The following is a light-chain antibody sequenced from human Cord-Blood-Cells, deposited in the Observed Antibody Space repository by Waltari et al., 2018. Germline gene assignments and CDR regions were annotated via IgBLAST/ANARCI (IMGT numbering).Light chain of an antibody. CDR2: DAS. J-gene: IGKJ4*01. Sequence: EIVLTQSPATLSLSPGERATLSCRASQSVSSYLAWYQQKPGQAPRLLIYDASNRATGIPARFSGGGSGTDFTLTISSLEPEDFAVYYCQQRSNWPLTFGGGTK. CDR1: QSVSSY. V-gene: IGKV3-11*01. CDR3: QQRSNWPLT.